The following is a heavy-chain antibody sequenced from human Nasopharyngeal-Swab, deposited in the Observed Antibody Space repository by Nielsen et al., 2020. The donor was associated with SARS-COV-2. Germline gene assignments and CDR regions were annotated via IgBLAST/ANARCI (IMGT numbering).Heavy chain of an antibody. Sequence: ASVKVSCKVSGYTLTELSMHWVRQAPGKGLEWMGGFDPEDGETIYAQKFQGRVTMTEDTSTDTAYMELSSLRSEDTAVYYCASHNSGYDYVISVNLDVWGQGTTVTVSS. CDR1: GYTLTELS. CDR2: FDPEDGET. J-gene: IGHJ6*02. V-gene: IGHV1-24*01. D-gene: IGHD5-12*01. CDR3: ASHNSGYDYVISVNLDV.